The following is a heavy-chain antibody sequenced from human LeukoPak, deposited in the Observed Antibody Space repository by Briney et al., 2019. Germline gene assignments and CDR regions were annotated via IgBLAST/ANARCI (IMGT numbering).Heavy chain of an antibody. CDR3: ASGGWYVRDRG. D-gene: IGHD6-19*01. Sequence: PGGSLRLSCAASGFTFSSYAMSWIRQPPGKGLEWIGQINHRGSTNYNTSLKSRVTILFDKSKNQFSLKLSSVTAADTAVYYCASGGWYVRDRGWGRGTLVTVSS. J-gene: IGHJ4*02. CDR2: INHRGST. V-gene: IGHV4-34*01. CDR1: GFTFSSYA.